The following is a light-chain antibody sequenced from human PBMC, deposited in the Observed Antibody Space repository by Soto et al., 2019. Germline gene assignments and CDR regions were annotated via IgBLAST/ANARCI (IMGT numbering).Light chain of an antibody. J-gene: IGKJ1*01. CDR2: GAS. CDR3: QQYNNWPPWT. CDR1: QSVSNN. Sequence: EIELTQSPGTLYLSPGERATPSCRASQSVSNNYLAWYQQKPGQAPRLLIYGASTRATGIPARFSGSGSGTEFTLTISSLQSEDFAVYYCQQYNNWPPWTFGQGTKVDIK. V-gene: IGKV3-15*01.